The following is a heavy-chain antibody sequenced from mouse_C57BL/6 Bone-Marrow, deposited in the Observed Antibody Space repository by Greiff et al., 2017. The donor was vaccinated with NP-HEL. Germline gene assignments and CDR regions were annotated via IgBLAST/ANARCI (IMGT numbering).Heavy chain of an antibody. V-gene: IGHV1-52*01. D-gene: IGHD1-1*01. CDR2: IDPSDSET. J-gene: IGHJ3*01. CDR3: ASDYYGSRGFAY. Sequence: QVQLQQSGAELVRPGSSVKLSCKASGYTFTSYWMHWVKQRPIQGLEWIGNIDPSDSETHYIQKFKDKATLTVDKSSSTAYMQLSSLTSEDSAVYYCASDYYGSRGFAYWGQGTLVTVSA. CDR1: GYTFTSYW.